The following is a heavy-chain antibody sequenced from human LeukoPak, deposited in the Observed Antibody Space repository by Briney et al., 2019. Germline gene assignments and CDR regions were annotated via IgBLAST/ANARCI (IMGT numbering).Heavy chain of an antibody. V-gene: IGHV4-59*08. CDR3: ARHVDTAMGDAFDI. D-gene: IGHD5-18*01. J-gene: IGHJ3*02. CDR1: GGSISSYY. Sequence: PSETLSLTCTVSGGSISSYYWSWIRQPPGKGLEWIGYIYYSGSTNYNPSLKSRVTISVDTSKNHLSLKLRSVTAADTAVYYCARHVDTAMGDAFDIWGQGTMVTVSS. CDR2: IYYSGST.